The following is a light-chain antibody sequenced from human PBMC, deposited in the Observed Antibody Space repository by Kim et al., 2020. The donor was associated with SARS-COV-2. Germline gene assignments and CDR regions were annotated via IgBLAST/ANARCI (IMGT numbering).Light chain of an antibody. CDR2: EVS. J-gene: IGLJ1*01. Sequence: GRSVTISCPGTSSDIGGYDYVSWYQQHPGKAPKLMIYEVSKRPSGVPDRFSGSKSGNTASLTVSGLQAEDEADYYCSSYAGSNNYVFGPGTKVTVL. CDR3: SSYAGSNNYV. V-gene: IGLV2-8*01. CDR1: SSDIGGYDY.